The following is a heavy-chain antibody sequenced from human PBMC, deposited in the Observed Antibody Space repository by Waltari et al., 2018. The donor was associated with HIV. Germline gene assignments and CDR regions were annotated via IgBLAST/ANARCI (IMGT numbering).Heavy chain of an antibody. D-gene: IGHD2-15*01. J-gene: IGHJ3*02. CDR2: MNSDGSST. V-gene: IGHV3-74*01. CDR1: GFTFSSYW. Sequence: EVQLVESGGGLVQPGGSLRLSCAASGFTFSSYWMHWGRQAPGKGLVWVSRMNSDGSSTSYADSVKGRFTISRDNAKNTLYLQMNSLRAEDTAVYYCARGGGLLGAFDIWGQGTMVTVSS. CDR3: ARGGGLLGAFDI.